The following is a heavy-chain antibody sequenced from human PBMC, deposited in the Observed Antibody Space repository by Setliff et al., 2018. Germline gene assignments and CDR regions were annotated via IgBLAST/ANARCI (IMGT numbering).Heavy chain of an antibody. CDR3: ARVDFTMIQGVIGH. Sequence: PSETLSLTCTVSGGSVSSTSHYWGWIRQAPGKGMEWIGSVYYSGYTYSKPSLQSRVTMSVDTSKNQFSLKLTSVTAADTAVYYCARVDFTMIQGVIGHWGQGTLVTVSS. V-gene: IGHV4-39*07. J-gene: IGHJ1*01. CDR2: VYYSGYT. D-gene: IGHD3-10*01. CDR1: GGSVSSTSHY.